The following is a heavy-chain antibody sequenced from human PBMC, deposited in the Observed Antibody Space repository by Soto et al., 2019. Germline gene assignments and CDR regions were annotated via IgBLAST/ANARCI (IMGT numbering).Heavy chain of an antibody. CDR1: GYTFTSYY. CDR2: INPSGGST. CDR3: ARDRVDGESPGYYYYGMDV. Sequence: ASVKVSWKASGYTFTSYYMHWVRQAPGQGLEWMGIINPSGGSTSYAQKFQGRVTMTRDTSTSTVYMELSSLRSEDTAVYYCARDRVDGESPGYYYYGMDVWGQGTTVTVSS. D-gene: IGHD4-17*01. V-gene: IGHV1-46*01. J-gene: IGHJ6*02.